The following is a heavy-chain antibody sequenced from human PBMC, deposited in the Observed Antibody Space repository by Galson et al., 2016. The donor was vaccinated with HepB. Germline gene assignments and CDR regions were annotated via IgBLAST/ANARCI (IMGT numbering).Heavy chain of an antibody. CDR2: IGTAPGDT. J-gene: IGHJ6*04. CDR3: ARGKSPWTRPWNYGLDV. CDR1: GFSFSLYD. D-gene: IGHD3/OR15-3a*01. Sequence: SLRLSCAASGFSFSLYDMPWVRQVTGKGLEWVSAIGTAPGDTNYLDSVKGRFTISRENADNSLYLQMNSLRPGDTAVYYCARGKSPWTRPWNYGLDVWGKGTTVTVSS. V-gene: IGHV3-13*01.